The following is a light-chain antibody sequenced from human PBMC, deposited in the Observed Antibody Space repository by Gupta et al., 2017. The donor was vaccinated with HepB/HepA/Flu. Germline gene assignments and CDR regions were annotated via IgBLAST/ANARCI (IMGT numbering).Light chain of an antibody. V-gene: IGKV1-5*03. J-gene: IGKJ4*01. Sequence: EIQMTQSPSTLSASLGDRVTITCRASQSISTWLAWYQQKPGKAPKLLIYRASTLESGVPSRFSGSGSGTEFTLTISSLQPDDFATYYCQQYDDYPLTFGGGTRVEI. CDR3: QQYDDYPLT. CDR1: QSISTW. CDR2: RAS.